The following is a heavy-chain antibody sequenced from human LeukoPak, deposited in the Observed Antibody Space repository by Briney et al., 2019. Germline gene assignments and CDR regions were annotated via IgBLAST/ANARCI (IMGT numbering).Heavy chain of an antibody. J-gene: IGHJ4*02. CDR3: ARDPKYSYGFDY. CDR2: ISSSSSYI. D-gene: IGHD5-18*01. V-gene: IGHV3-21*01. Sequence: PGGSLRLFCAASGFTFSSYSMNWVRQAPGKGLEWVSSISSSSSYIYYADSVKGRFTISRDNAKNSLYLQMNSLRAEDTAVYYCARDPKYSYGFDYWGQGTLVTVSS. CDR1: GFTFSSYS.